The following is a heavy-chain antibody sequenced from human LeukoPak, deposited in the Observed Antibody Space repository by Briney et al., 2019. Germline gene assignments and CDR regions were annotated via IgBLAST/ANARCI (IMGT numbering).Heavy chain of an antibody. CDR1: GYTFTSYG. J-gene: IGHJ6*03. CDR2: IIPIFGTA. CDR3: ARLYSYSDYYYYMDV. Sequence: SVKVSCKASGYTFTSYGISWVRQTPGQGLEWMGGIIPIFGTANYAQKFQGRVTIAADKSTSTAYMELSSLRSEDTAVYYCARLYSYSDYYYYMDVWGKGTTVTVSS. V-gene: IGHV1-69*06. D-gene: IGHD3-10*01.